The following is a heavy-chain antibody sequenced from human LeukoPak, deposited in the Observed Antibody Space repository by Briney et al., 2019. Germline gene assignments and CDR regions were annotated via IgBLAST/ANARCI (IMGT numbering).Heavy chain of an antibody. CDR2: IYYSGST. Sequence: SETLSLTCTVSGGSISSSSYYWGWIRQPPGKGLEWIGSIYYSGSTYYNPSLKSRVTISVDTSKNQFSLQLNSVTPEDTAVYYCASYSSGWPLAEYFQHWGQGTLVTVSS. V-gene: IGHV4-39*01. CDR1: GGSISSSSYY. D-gene: IGHD6-19*01. J-gene: IGHJ1*01. CDR3: ASYSSGWPLAEYFQH.